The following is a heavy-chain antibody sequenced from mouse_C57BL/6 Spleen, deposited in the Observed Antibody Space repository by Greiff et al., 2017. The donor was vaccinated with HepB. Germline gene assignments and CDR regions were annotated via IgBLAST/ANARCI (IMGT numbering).Heavy chain of an antibody. CDR2: IYPGDGDT. CDR3: ARSPGRYYAMDY. J-gene: IGHJ4*01. D-gene: IGHD3-3*01. Sequence: QVQLQQSGAELVKPGASVKISCKASGYAFSSYWMNWVKQRPGKGLEWIGQIYPGDGDTNYNGKFKGKATLTADKSSSTAYMQLSSLTSEDSAVYFWARSPGRYYAMDYWGQGTSVTVSS. V-gene: IGHV1-80*01. CDR1: GYAFSSYW.